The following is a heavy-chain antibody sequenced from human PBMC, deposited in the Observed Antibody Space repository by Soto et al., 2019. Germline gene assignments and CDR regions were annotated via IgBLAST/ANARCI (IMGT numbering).Heavy chain of an antibody. CDR3: ARLASWTGTTGYYYVMDV. J-gene: IGHJ6*02. D-gene: IGHD1-7*01. Sequence: GESLKISCRGSGYNFTNYCIGRVLQMPGKGLEWMGIIYPGYSDTRYSPSFQGQVTISADKSISTAYLQWSSLKASDTAMYYCARLASWTGTTGYYYVMDVWGQGTTVTVSS. CDR2: IYPGYSDT. V-gene: IGHV5-51*01. CDR1: GYNFTNYC.